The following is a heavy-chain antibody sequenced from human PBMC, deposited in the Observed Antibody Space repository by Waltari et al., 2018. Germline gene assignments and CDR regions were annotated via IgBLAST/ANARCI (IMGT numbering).Heavy chain of an antibody. CDR1: GGSIGSGGYF. CDR2: IYYTGSS. V-gene: IGHV4-31*03. Sequence: QVQLQESGPGLVQPSQTLSLTCTVPGGSIGSGGYFWSWIRQLPGKGLEWIGYIYYTGSSFYNPSLTSRVTISVDTSKKQFSLKLRSVTAADTAIYYCARGVGSLYSWFDPWGQGALVTVSS. CDR3: ARGVGSLYSWFDP. J-gene: IGHJ5*02. D-gene: IGHD2-15*01.